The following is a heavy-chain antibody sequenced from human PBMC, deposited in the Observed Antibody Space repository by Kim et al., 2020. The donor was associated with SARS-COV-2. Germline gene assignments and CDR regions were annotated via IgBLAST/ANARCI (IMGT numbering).Heavy chain of an antibody. CDR1: GGSISSSSYY. J-gene: IGHJ2*01. Sequence: SETLSLTCTVSGGSISSSSYYWGWIRQPPGKGLEWIGSIYYSGSTYYNPSLKSRVTISVDTSKNQFSLKLSSVTAADTAVYYCARQPVGATKNYWYFDLWGRGTLVTVSS. V-gene: IGHV4-39*01. D-gene: IGHD1-26*01. CDR3: ARQPVGATKNYWYFDL. CDR2: IYYSGST.